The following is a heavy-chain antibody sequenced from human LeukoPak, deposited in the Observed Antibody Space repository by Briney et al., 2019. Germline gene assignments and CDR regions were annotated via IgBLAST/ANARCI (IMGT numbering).Heavy chain of an antibody. J-gene: IGHJ4*02. CDR2: ISSSSSTI. CDR3: ARVPYYYDSSGYPVGYFDS. D-gene: IGHD3-22*01. Sequence: GGSLRLSCAASGFTFSSYSMNWVRQAPGKGLEWVSYISSSSSTIYYADSVKGRFTISRDNAKNSLYLQMNSLRDEDTAVYYCARVPYYYDSSGYPVGYFDSWGQGTLVTVSS. CDR1: GFTFSSYS. V-gene: IGHV3-48*02.